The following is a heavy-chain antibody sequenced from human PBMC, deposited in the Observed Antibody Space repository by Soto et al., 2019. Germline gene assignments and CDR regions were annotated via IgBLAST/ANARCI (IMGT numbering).Heavy chain of an antibody. J-gene: IGHJ6*02. D-gene: IGHD3-3*01. CDR2: IIPIFGTA. Sequence: GASVKVSCKASGGTFSSYAISWVRQAPGQGLEWMGGIIPIFGTANYAQKFQGRVTITADESTSTAYMELSSLRSEDTAVYYCARGGGAEYDFWSGYYTGPKNYYYYYGMDVWGQGTTVTVSS. CDR3: ARGGGAEYDFWSGYYTGPKNYYYYYGMDV. CDR1: GGTFSSYA. V-gene: IGHV1-69*13.